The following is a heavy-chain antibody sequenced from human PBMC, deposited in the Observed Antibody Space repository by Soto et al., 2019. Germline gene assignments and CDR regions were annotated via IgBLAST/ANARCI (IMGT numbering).Heavy chain of an antibody. V-gene: IGHV1-18*01. CDR3: AREGPAPYYYYGMDV. CDR2: ISAYNGNT. CDR1: GYSFTTYG. Sequence: QVQLLQSGGEVKKPGASVKVSCQTSGYSFTTYGISWVRQAHGQGLEWMGLISAYNGNTKYAHKRQGRVTITTDTSTSTAYMALRSRRSDDTAVYYCAREGPAPYYYYGMDVWGQGSTVTVSS. J-gene: IGHJ6*02.